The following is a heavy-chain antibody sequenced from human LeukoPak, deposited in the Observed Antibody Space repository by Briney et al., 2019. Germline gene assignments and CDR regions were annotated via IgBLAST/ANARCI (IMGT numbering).Heavy chain of an antibody. V-gene: IGHV3-23*01. J-gene: IGHJ4*02. D-gene: IGHD5-24*01. CDR2: ITSSGATT. CDR1: GFTISTYA. Sequence: GGSLRLSCAASGFTISTYAMTWVRQAPGKGLEWGSSITSSGATTYYADSVKGRFTISRDISKNTLYLQMNSLTAEDSAVYYCAKEFIAGDGHVDCDSWGQGTLVTVSS. CDR3: AKEFIAGDGHVDCDS.